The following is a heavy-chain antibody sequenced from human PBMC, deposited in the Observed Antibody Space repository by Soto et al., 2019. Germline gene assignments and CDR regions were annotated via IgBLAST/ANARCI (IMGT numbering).Heavy chain of an antibody. CDR2: IVPIFGTA. D-gene: IGHD1-26*01. V-gene: IGHV1-69*01. CDR1: GGTFSSYA. Sequence: QVPLVQSGAEVKKPGSSVKVSCKASGGTFSSYAISWVRQAPGQGLEWMGGIVPIFGTANFAQKFQGRVTITADESTSTAYMERSRLRFEDTAVYNCARDGRSGSYSEAFDIWGQGTMVTVSA. CDR3: ARDGRSGSYSEAFDI. J-gene: IGHJ3*02.